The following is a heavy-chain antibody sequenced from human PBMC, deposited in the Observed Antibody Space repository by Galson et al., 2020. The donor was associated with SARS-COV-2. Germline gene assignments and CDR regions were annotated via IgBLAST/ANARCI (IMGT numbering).Heavy chain of an antibody. CDR3: ARVHPAHISGVPVNWYFDL. D-gene: IGHD4-17*01. CDR2: ISSSSSTI. CDR1: GFTFSSYS. V-gene: IGHV3-48*04. Sequence: GGSLRLSCAASGFTFSSYSMNWVRQAPGKGLEWVSYISSSSSTIYYADSVKGRFTISRDNAKNSLYLQMNSLRAEDTAVYYCARVHPAHISGVPVNWYFDLWGRGTLVTVSS. J-gene: IGHJ2*01.